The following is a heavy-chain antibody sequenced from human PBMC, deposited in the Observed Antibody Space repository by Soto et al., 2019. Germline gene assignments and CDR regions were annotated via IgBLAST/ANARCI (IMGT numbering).Heavy chain of an antibody. Sequence: QVQLVQSGAEVKKPGASVKVSCKASGYTFSSYFISWVRQAPGQGLEWMGWISAYNGNTNYAQNLQGTVPMATETSTSTAYMGLRSLRSDDTAVYYFARDLPPVDYWGQGTLVTVAS. CDR2: ISAYNGNT. CDR3: ARDLPPVDY. V-gene: IGHV1-18*01. CDR1: GYTFSSYF. J-gene: IGHJ4*02.